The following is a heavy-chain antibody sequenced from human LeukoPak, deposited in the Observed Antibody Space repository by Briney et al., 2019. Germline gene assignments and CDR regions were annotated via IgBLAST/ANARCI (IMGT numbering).Heavy chain of an antibody. CDR1: ADSISRSTYY. J-gene: IGHJ4*02. CDR2: IYHSGDT. CDR3: ARQSWVGSSGWRNEDTYYFDY. Sequence: SETLSLTCTVSADSISRSTYYWDWIRQSPGKGLEWIGSIYHSGDTSYNPSLKNRVTISVDTSKNQFSLRLTSVTATDTAVYYCARQSWVGSSGWRNEDTYYFDYWGQGTLVTVSS. V-gene: IGHV4-39*01. D-gene: IGHD6-19*01.